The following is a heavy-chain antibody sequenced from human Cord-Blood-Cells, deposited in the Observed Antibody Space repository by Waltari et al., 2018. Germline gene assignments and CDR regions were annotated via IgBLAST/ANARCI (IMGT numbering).Heavy chain of an antibody. CDR2: NNHSRST. D-gene: IGHD3-3*02. CDR3: ARGLRTLAFFDY. J-gene: IGHJ4*02. V-gene: IGHV4-34*01. Sequence: QVQLQQWGAGLLKPSETLSLTCAVYGGSFSGYYWSWIRQPPGKGLEWIGENNHSRSTNYNPSLKSRVTISVDTSKNQFSLKLSSVTAADTAVYYCARGLRTLAFFDYWGQGTLVTVSS. CDR1: GGSFSGYY.